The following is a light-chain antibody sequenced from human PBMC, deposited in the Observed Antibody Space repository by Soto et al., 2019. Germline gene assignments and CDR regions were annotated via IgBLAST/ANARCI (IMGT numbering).Light chain of an antibody. J-gene: IGKJ1*01. CDR2: KAS. CDR3: RQYNNYSPRT. Sequence: DIQMTQSPSTLSASVGDRVTITCRASQTSNWLAWYQQKPGKAPKLLIYKASSLESGVLSRISGSGSGTEFTLPTSSLQPADFATFYCRQYNNYSPRTFGQGTKVEIK. V-gene: IGKV1-5*03. CDR1: QTSNW.